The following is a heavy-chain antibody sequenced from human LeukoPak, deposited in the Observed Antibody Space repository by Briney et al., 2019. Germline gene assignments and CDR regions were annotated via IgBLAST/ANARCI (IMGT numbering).Heavy chain of an antibody. CDR1: GGSFSGYY. J-gene: IGHJ4*02. CDR3: ARDRGNSGDFDY. V-gene: IGHV4-34*01. Sequence: SETLSLTCAVYGGSFSGYYWSWIRQPPGKGLEWIGEINHSGSTNYNPSLKSRVTISVDTSKNQFSLKLSSVTAADTAVYYCARDRGNSGDFDYWGQGTLVTVSS. D-gene: IGHD4-23*01. CDR2: INHSGST.